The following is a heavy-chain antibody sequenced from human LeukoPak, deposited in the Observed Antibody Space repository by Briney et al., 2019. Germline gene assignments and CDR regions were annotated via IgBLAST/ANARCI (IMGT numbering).Heavy chain of an antibody. D-gene: IGHD6-13*01. V-gene: IGHV3-53*01. J-gene: IGHJ4*02. Sequence: GGSLRLSCAASGFTVSSNYMSWVRQAPGKGLEWVSVIYSSGSTYYADSVKGRFTISRDNSKNTLHLQMNTLRAEDTAVYYCASRIATAGSVDYWGQGALVTVSS. CDR1: GFTVSSNY. CDR3: ASRIATAGSVDY. CDR2: IYSSGST.